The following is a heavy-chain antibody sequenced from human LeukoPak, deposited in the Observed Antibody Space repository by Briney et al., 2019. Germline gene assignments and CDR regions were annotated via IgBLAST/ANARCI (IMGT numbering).Heavy chain of an antibody. V-gene: IGHV3-7*04. CDR3: ARAYGSGSYYSRTPGGY. Sequence: PGGSLRLSCAASGFTFSNFWMSWVRQAPGKGLEWVANIKQDGSDKYYVDSVKGRFTISRDNAKNSLYLQMNSLRAEDTAVYYCARAYGSGSYYSRTPGGYWGQGTLVTVSS. CDR2: IKQDGSDK. CDR1: GFTFSNFW. D-gene: IGHD3-10*01. J-gene: IGHJ4*02.